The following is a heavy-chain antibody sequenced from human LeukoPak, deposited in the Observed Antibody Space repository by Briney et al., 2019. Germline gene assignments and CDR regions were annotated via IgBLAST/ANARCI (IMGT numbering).Heavy chain of an antibody. V-gene: IGHV1-2*02. J-gene: IGHJ4*02. Sequence: ASVKVSCKASGYNFTNYGISWVRQAPGQGLEWMGWINPNSGGTNYAQKFQGRVTMTRDTSISTAYMELSRLRPDDTAVYYCATLLGENFDYWGQGTLVTVSS. CDR1: GYNFTNYG. D-gene: IGHD3-16*01. CDR2: INPNSGGT. CDR3: ATLLGENFDY.